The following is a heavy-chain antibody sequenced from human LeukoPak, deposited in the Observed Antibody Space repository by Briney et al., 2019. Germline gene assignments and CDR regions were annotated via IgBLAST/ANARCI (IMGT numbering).Heavy chain of an antibody. J-gene: IGHJ4*02. Sequence: SETLSLTCTVSGGSISSSNYYWGWIRQPPGQGLEWIGSIYFSGTTYYNPSLKSRVTVSADTSKNQFSLKLSSVTAADTAVFYCARHSWGYNYGHAPFDYWGQGALVTVSS. CDR3: ARHSWGYNYGHAPFDY. V-gene: IGHV4-39*01. CDR1: GGSISSSNYY. CDR2: IYFSGTT. D-gene: IGHD5-18*01.